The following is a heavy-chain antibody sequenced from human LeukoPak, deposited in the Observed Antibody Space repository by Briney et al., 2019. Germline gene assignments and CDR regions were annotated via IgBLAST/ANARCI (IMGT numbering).Heavy chain of an antibody. J-gene: IGHJ4*02. Sequence: SQTLSLTCTVSGGSISSGSYYWSWIRQPAGKGPEWIGRIHTSGGTNYNPSLKSRVTISVDTSKNQFSLNLSSATAADTAVYYCAKGTVTTDRYYFDYWGQGTLVTVSS. D-gene: IGHD4-17*01. V-gene: IGHV4-61*02. CDR3: AKGTVTTDRYYFDY. CDR1: GGSISSGSYY. CDR2: IHTSGGT.